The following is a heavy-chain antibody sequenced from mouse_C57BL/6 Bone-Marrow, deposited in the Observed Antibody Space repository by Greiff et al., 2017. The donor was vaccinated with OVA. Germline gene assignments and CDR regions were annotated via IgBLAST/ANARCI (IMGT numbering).Heavy chain of an antibody. V-gene: IGHV5-15*01. CDR3: ARDYYGGDFDV. Sequence: EVKLVESGGGLVQPGGSLKLSCAASGFTFSDYGMAWVRQAPRKGPEWVAFISNLAYSIYYADTVTGRFTISRENAKNTLYLEMSSLRSEDTAMYYCARDYYGGDFDVWGTGTTVTVSS. D-gene: IGHD1-1*01. CDR2: ISNLAYSI. CDR1: GFTFSDYG. J-gene: IGHJ1*03.